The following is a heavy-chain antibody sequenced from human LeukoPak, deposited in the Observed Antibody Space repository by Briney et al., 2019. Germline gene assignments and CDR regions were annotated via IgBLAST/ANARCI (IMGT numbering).Heavy chain of an antibody. CDR2: VSNSGAAT. J-gene: IGHJ4*02. Sequence: GRSLRLSCAASGFTFSLSAMTWVRQPPGKGLEWVATVSNSGAATYYADSVKGRFSISRDNSKNTVSLEMSNLRTDDTAIYYCAKEAFRPALLDFWGQGSLVTVSS. V-gene: IGHV3-23*01. CDR3: AKEAFRPALLDF. CDR1: GFTFSLSA. D-gene: IGHD2-21*01.